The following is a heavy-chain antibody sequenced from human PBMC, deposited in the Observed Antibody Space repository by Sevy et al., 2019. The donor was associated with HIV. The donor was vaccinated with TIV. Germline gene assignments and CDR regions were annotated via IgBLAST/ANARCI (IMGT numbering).Heavy chain of an antibody. CDR1: GFTFSNYW. D-gene: IGHD2-2*01. Sequence: GGSLRLSCAASGFTFSNYWMHWVRQAPGKGLVWVSRIKTDGSNRDSAHSVKGRFFISRDNAKNLLYLQMNSLRAEDTAVYYCAREGDTVLVPTAVDAFDFWGQGTMVTVSS. CDR3: AREGDTVLVPTAVDAFDF. J-gene: IGHJ3*01. CDR2: IKTDGSNR. V-gene: IGHV3-74*01.